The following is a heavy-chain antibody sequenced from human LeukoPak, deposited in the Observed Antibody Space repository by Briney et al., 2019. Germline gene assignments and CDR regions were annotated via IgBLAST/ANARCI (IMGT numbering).Heavy chain of an antibody. CDR3: ARTLERITIFGVVLPYGMDV. V-gene: IGHV4-34*01. J-gene: IGHJ6*02. CDR1: GGSFSGYY. D-gene: IGHD3-3*01. Sequence: SETLSLTCAVYGGSFSGYYWSWIRQPPGKGLEWIGEISHSGSTNYNPSLKSRITISVDTSKNQFSLKLSSVTAADTAVYYCARTLERITIFGVVLPYGMDVWGQGTTVTVSS. CDR2: ISHSGST.